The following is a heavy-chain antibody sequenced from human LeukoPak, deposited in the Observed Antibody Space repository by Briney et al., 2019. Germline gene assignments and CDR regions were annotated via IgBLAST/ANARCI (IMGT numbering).Heavy chain of an antibody. Sequence: SQTLSLTCTVSGGSISSGGYYWSWIRQHPGRGLEWIGYIYYSGSTYYNPSLKSRVTISVDTSKNQFSLKLSSVTAADTAVYYCARASSSGWYGDYWGQGTLVTVSS. CDR2: IYYSGST. CDR1: GGSISSGGYY. D-gene: IGHD6-19*01. CDR3: ARASSSGWYGDY. V-gene: IGHV4-31*03. J-gene: IGHJ4*02.